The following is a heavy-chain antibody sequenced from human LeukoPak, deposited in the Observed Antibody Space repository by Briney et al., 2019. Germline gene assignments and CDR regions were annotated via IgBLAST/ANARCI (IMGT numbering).Heavy chain of an antibody. CDR2: IKQDGSEK. J-gene: IGHJ4*02. Sequence: GGSLRLSCAASGFTFSNYWMSWVRQAPGKGLEWVANIKQDGSEKYYVDSVKGRFTISRDNAKNSLYLQMNSLRAKDTALYYCARDDYGGTRYWGQGTLVAVSS. CDR1: GFTFSNYW. CDR3: ARDDYGGTRY. D-gene: IGHD4/OR15-4a*01. V-gene: IGHV3-7*01.